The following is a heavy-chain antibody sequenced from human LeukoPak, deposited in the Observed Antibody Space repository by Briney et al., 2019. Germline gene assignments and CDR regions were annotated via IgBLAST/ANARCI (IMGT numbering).Heavy chain of an antibody. Sequence: ASVKVSCKASGYTFTGYYMHWVRQAPGQGLEWMGWINPNSGGTNYAQKFQGRVTMTRGTSISTAYMELSRLRSDDTAVYYCARVLAGTTFSHGMDVWGQGTTVTVSS. J-gene: IGHJ6*02. D-gene: IGHD1-1*01. CDR2: INPNSGGT. CDR1: GYTFTGYY. CDR3: ARVLAGTTFSHGMDV. V-gene: IGHV1-2*02.